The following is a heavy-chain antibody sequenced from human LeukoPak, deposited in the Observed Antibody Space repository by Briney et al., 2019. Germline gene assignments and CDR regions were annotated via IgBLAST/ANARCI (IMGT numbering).Heavy chain of an antibody. CDR1: GFTFSGSA. D-gene: IGHD6-6*01. J-gene: IGHJ6*02. CDR2: IRSKANSYAT. V-gene: IGHV3-73*01. CDR3: TSSSLGYYYGMDV. Sequence: GGSLRLSCATSGFTFSGSAMHWVRQASGKGLEWVGRIRSKANSYATAYAASVKGRFTISRDDSKNTAYLQMNSLKTEDTAVYYCTSSSLGYYYGMDVWGQGTTVTVSS.